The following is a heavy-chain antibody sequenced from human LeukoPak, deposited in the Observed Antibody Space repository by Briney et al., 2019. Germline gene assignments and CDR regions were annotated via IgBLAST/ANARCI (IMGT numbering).Heavy chain of an antibody. CDR2: IYHSGST. J-gene: IGHJ4*02. CDR1: GYSISSGYY. D-gene: IGHD3-10*01. V-gene: IGHV4-38-2*02. CDR3: ARIARSMVRGSPFDY. Sequence: PSETLSLTCTVSGYSISSGYYWGWIRQPPGKGLEWIGSIYHSGSTYYNPSLKSRVTISVDTSKNQFSLKLSSVTAADTAVYYCARIARSMVRGSPFDYWAREPWSPSPQ.